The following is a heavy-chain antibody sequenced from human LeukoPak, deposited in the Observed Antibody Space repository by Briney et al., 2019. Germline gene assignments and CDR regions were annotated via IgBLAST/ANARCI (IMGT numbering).Heavy chain of an antibody. CDR1: GFTFSSYA. Sequence: PGGSLRLSCAASGFTFSSYAMSWVRQAPGKGLEWVSAISGSGGSTYYAGSVKGRFTISRDNSKNTLYLQMNSLRAEDTAVYYCAKEGGIAAAGYRYYFDYWGQGTLVTVSS. CDR2: ISGSGGST. CDR3: AKEGGIAAAGYRYYFDY. J-gene: IGHJ4*02. D-gene: IGHD6-13*01. V-gene: IGHV3-23*01.